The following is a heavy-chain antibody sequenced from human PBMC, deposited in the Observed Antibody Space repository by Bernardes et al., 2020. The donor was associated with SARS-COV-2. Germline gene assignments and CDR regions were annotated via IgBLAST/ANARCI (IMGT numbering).Heavy chain of an antibody. CDR2: ISYDGSNK. CDR1: GFTFSSYG. D-gene: IGHD4-17*01. J-gene: IGHJ4*02. Sequence: GSLRLSCAASGFTFSSYGMHWVRQAPGKGLEWVAVISYDGSNKYYADSVKGRFTISRDNSKNTLYLQMNSLRAEDTAVYYCANRASGEPNPPDDYWGQGTLVTVSS. CDR3: ANRASGEPNPPDDY. V-gene: IGHV3-30*18.